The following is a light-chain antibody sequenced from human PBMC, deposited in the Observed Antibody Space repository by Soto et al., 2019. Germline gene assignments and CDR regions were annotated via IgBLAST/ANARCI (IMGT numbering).Light chain of an antibody. V-gene: IGKV1-5*03. Sequence: DIQLTQSPSTLSASVGDRVTITCRASQSINSWLAWYQQRPGKAPKLLMYKASSLQSGVPSRFSGSGSGTEFTLTISRLQPDDFATYYCQQYNSYPHTFGQGTKLETK. CDR3: QQYNSYPHT. CDR1: QSINSW. J-gene: IGKJ2*01. CDR2: KAS.